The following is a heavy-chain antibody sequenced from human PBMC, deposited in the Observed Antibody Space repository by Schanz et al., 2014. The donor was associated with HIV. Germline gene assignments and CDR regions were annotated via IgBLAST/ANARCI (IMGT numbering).Heavy chain of an antibody. CDR2: ISWDGGST. J-gene: IGHJ4*02. D-gene: IGHD5-18*01. CDR3: VRGDTVFEY. CDR1: GFSFDDYA. Sequence: VQLVESGGGLVKPGGSLRLSCAASGFSFDDYAMHWVRQAPGKGLEWVSLISWDGGSTYYADSVKGRFTISRDNAKNSLYLQMNSLRFADTAVYYCVRGDTVFEYWGQGTLVTVS. V-gene: IGHV3-43*02.